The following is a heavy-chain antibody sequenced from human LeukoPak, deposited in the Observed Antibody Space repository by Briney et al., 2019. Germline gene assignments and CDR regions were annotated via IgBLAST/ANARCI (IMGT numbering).Heavy chain of an antibody. Sequence: PGGSLRLSCAASGFTFSNAWMSWVRQAPGKGLEWVGRIKSKTDGGTTDYAAPVKGRFTISRDDSKNTLYLQMNSLKTEDTVVYYCTTDSVGTTGGFDYWGQGTLVTVSS. J-gene: IGHJ4*02. D-gene: IGHD1-26*01. CDR3: TTDSVGTTGGFDY. CDR1: GFTFSNAW. V-gene: IGHV3-15*01. CDR2: IKSKTDGGTT.